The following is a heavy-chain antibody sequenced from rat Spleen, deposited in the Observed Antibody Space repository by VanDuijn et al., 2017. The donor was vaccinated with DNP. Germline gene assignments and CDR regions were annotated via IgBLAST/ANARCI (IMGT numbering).Heavy chain of an antibody. D-gene: IGHD1-4*01. J-gene: IGHJ2*01. CDR3: ASRPPPTRVPFDY. V-gene: IGHV5S13*01. Sequence: EVKLVESGGGLVQPGRSLKLSCAASGFTFSTFPIAWVRQAPKKGLEWVALIRHGGRDTYYRYSVKGPITFSRDNAKNTQYLQIDRLRSEDTATYYCASRPPPTRVPFDYWGQGVTVTVSS. CDR1: GFTFSTFP. CDR2: IRHGGRDT.